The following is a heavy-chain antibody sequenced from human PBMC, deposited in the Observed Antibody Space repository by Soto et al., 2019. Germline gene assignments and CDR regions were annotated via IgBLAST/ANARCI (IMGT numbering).Heavy chain of an antibody. J-gene: IGHJ5*02. D-gene: IGHD5-12*01. CDR2: ISAYNGNT. Sequence: ASVKVSCXASGYTFTSYGISWVRQAPGQELEWMGWISAYNGNTNSAQRLQDRVTMTTDTSTNTAYMELRSLRSDDTAMYYCARDGYPAYNWLDPWGQGTLVTVSS. CDR1: GYTFTSYG. CDR3: ARDGYPAYNWLDP. V-gene: IGHV1-18*01.